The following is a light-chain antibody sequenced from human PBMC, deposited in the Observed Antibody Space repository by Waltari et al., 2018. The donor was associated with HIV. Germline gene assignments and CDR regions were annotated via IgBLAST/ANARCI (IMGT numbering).Light chain of an antibody. CDR3: QQYYGAPYT. CDR2: GAS. V-gene: IGKV4-1*01. Sequence: DIVMAQSPDSLAVSLGERATINCESSQTLLYNSNNYLAWVQQKPGQPTKMLIYGASTRESGVPERFSGSGSGTDFTLTISSLQAGDVAIYYCQQYYGAPYTFGQGTKVEIK. CDR1: QTLLYNSNNY. J-gene: IGKJ2*01.